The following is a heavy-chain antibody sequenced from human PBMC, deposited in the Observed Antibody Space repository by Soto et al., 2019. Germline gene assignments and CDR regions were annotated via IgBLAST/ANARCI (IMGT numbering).Heavy chain of an antibody. D-gene: IGHD3-22*01. CDR3: AISPRGTYYYDSSGT. CDR1: GGTFSSYA. J-gene: IGHJ4*02. CDR2: IIPIFGTA. Sequence: ASVKVSCKASGGTFSSYAISWVRQAPGQGLEWMGGIIPIFGTANYAQKFQGRVTITADESTSTAYMELSSLRSEDTAVYYCAISPRGTYYYDSSGTWGQGTPVTVSS. V-gene: IGHV1-69*13.